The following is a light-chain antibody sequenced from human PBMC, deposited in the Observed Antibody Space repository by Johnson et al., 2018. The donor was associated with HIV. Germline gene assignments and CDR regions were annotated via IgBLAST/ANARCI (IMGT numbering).Light chain of an antibody. J-gene: IGLJ1*01. CDR3: ATWDNSLKGV. Sequence: QSVLTQPPSVSAAPGQKVTISCSGSSSNIGNNYVSWYQQLPGTAPKLLIYENTKRPSGIPDRFSGSKSGTSATLGITGLQTGDEADYYCATWDNSLKGVFGTGTKVTVL. CDR1: SSNIGNNY. CDR2: ENT. V-gene: IGLV1-51*02.